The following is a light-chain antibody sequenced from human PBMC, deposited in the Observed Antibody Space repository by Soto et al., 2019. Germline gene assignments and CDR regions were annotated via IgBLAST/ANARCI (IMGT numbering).Light chain of an antibody. CDR2: GAS. V-gene: IGKV3-11*01. CDR3: QQRYNWPLT. CDR1: QSVSTS. J-gene: IGKJ4*01. Sequence: EIVLTQSPGTLSLSPGERATLSCRASQSVSTSLAWYQQKPGQAPRLLIYGASNGATGIPARFSGTGSGTDFTLTISSLEPEDFAVYYCQQRYNWPLTFGGGTKVDIK.